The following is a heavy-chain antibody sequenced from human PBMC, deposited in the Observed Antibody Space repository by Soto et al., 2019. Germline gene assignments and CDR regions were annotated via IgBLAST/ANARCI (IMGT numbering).Heavy chain of an antibody. V-gene: IGHV4-34*01. CDR2: INHSGGT. CDR1: GGSFSGYY. J-gene: IGHJ5*02. Sequence: SETLSLTCAVYGGSFSGYYWSWIRQPPGKGLEWIGEINHSGGTNYNPSLKSRVTISVDTSKNQFSLKLSSVTAADTAVYYCARVPTEYYDFWSGYYSTWFDPWGQGTLVTVSS. CDR3: ARVPTEYYDFWSGYYSTWFDP. D-gene: IGHD3-3*01.